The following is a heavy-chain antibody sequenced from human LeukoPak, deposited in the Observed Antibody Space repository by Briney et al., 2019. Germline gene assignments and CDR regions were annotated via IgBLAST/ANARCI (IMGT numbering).Heavy chain of an antibody. D-gene: IGHD4-23*01. CDR1: GGSISSSSYY. J-gene: IGHJ4*02. CDR2: IYYSGRT. Sequence: PSETLSLTCTVSGGSISSSSYYWGWIRQPPGKGLEWIGSIYYSGRTYYNPSLKSRVTISVDTSKNQFSLKLSSVAAADTAVYYCARIGGGTRQFDYWGQGTLVTVSS. CDR3: ARIGGGTRQFDY. V-gene: IGHV4-39*01.